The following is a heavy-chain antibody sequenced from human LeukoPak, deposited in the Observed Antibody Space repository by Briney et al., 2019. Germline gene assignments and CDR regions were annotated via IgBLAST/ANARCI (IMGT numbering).Heavy chain of an antibody. D-gene: IGHD3-22*01. V-gene: IGHV3-33*01. Sequence: PGGSLRLSCAASGFTFSSYGMHWVRQAPGKGLEWVAVIWYDGSNKYYEDSVKGRFTISRDNSKNTLYLQMNSLRAEDTAVYYCARGIKDYYDSSEVGMIWGRGTMVTVSS. CDR1: GFTFSSYG. CDR3: ARGIKDYYDSSEVGMI. J-gene: IGHJ3*02. CDR2: IWYDGSNK.